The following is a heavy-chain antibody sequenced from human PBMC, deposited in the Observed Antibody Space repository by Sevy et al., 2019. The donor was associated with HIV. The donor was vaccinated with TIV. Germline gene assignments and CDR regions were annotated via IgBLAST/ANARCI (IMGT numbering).Heavy chain of an antibody. Sequence: GSLRLSCDASGFSISAYWMLWVRQAPGKGLEWVANINQDGSTTYYANSVRGRFTISRDNARNLVFLHLSALRAEDTALYYCVRAMASVDSYWGQGTLVTVSS. V-gene: IGHV3-7*01. D-gene: IGHD3-22*01. J-gene: IGHJ4*01. CDR3: VRAMASVDSY. CDR2: INQDGSTT. CDR1: GFSISAYW.